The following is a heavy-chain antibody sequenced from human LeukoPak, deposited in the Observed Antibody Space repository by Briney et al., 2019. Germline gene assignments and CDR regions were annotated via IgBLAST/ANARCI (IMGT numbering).Heavy chain of an antibody. CDR3: ARDESGTSAFDI. D-gene: IGHD1-1*01. V-gene: IGHV4-59*01. CDR1: GSSINSYY. CDR2: IYYSGGT. J-gene: IGHJ3*02. Sequence: PSETLSLTCTVSGSSINSYYWSWIRQPPGKGLEWIGYIYYSGGTNYNPSLKSRVTISVDTSKNQFSLKLSSVTAADTAVYYCARDESGTSAFDIWGQGTMVTVSS.